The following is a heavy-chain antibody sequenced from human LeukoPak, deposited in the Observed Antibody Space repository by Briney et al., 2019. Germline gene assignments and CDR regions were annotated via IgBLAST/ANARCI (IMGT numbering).Heavy chain of an antibody. CDR2: IYHTGST. J-gene: IGHJ4*02. CDR1: GDSISTYSYY. V-gene: IGHV4-39*07. D-gene: IGHD1-26*01. Sequence: PSETLSLTCSVSGDSISTYSYYWGWIRQPPGKGLEWIGEIYHTGSTNYSPSLKSRVTISVDKSKNQFSLNLSSVNGADTAVYYCARVLGPNSGSYQRFDYWGQGTLVTVSS. CDR3: ARVLGPNSGSYQRFDY.